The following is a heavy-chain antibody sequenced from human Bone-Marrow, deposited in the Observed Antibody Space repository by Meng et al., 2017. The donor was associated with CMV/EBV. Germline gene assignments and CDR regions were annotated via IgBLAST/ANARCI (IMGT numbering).Heavy chain of an antibody. CDR2: IYYSRST. Sequence: SETLSLTCTVSGGSISSYYWSWIRQPPGKGLEWIGYIYYSRSTNYNPSLKSRVTISVDTSKNQFSLKLSSVTAADTAVYYCARALCSSCPLVDYWGQGTLVTVSS. V-gene: IGHV4-59*01. D-gene: IGHD6-13*01. CDR1: GGSISSYY. J-gene: IGHJ4*02. CDR3: ARALCSSCPLVDY.